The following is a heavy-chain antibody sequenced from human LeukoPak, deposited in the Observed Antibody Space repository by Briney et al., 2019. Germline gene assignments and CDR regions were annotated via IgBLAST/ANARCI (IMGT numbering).Heavy chain of an antibody. J-gene: IGHJ3*02. CDR3: AKGPSTSYYDAFDI. D-gene: IGHD2-2*01. CDR2: IKGSGDST. Sequence: TGGSLRLSCAASGFTFNSYNMNWVRQAPGKGLEWVSGIKGSGDSTKYADSVKGRFTISRDNSKNTLYLQMNSLRDEDTAVYHCAKGPSTSYYDAFDIWGQGTMVTVSS. CDR1: GFTFNSYN. V-gene: IGHV3-23*01.